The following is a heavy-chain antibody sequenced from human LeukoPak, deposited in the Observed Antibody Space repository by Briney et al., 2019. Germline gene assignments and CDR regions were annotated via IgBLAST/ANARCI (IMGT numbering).Heavy chain of an antibody. CDR3: ARGRGGSSRGYWYFDL. CDR1: GGSISSYY. J-gene: IGHJ2*01. CDR2: IYYSGST. Sequence: SETLSLTCTVSGGSISSYYWSWIRQPPGKGLEWIGYIYYSGSTNYNPSLKSRVTISVDTSKNQFSLKLSSVTAADTAVYYCARGRGGSSRGYWYFDLWGRGTLVTVSS. V-gene: IGHV4-59*01. D-gene: IGHD1-26*01.